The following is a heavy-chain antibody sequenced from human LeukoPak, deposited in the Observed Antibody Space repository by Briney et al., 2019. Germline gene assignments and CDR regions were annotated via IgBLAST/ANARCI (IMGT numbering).Heavy chain of an antibody. V-gene: IGHV3-7*01. CDR3: ARDAFSRISIFGVVSDAFDI. Sequence: GGSLRLSCAASGFTFSSNWMTWVHQAPGKGLEWVANIKQDGSEKYYVDSVKGRFTISRDNAKNSLYLQMNSLRAEDTAMYYCARDAFSRISIFGVVSDAFDIWGQGTMVTVSS. J-gene: IGHJ3*02. D-gene: IGHD3-3*01. CDR2: IKQDGSEK. CDR1: GFTFSSNW.